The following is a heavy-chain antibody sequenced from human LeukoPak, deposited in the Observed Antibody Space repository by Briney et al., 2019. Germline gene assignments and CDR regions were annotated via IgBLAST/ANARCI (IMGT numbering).Heavy chain of an antibody. Sequence: GGSLRLCCAAAGFIFTSYCMYWVRQVPGKGLVWVSRINSDGSTTDYADSVKGRFTISRDNAKNTLYMQMNSLRSEDTAVYYCALCGGGVLDMWGRGTMVTVSS. CDR1: GFIFTSYC. CDR3: ALCGGGVLDM. J-gene: IGHJ3*02. CDR2: INSDGSTT. D-gene: IGHD3-16*01. V-gene: IGHV3-74*01.